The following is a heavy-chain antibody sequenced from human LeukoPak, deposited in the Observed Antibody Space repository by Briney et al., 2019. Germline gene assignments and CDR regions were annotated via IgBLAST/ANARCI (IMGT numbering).Heavy chain of an antibody. J-gene: IGHJ4*02. CDR3: ARDPYSGYDLQAFDY. CDR1: GLTFSGYW. CDR2: IKQDGSER. D-gene: IGHD5-12*01. Sequence: GGSLRLSCAASGLTFSGYWMSWVRQAPGKGLEWVANIKQDGSERYYVDSVKGRFTISRDNAKNSLYLQMKSLRAEDTAVYYCARDPYSGYDLQAFDYWGQGTLVTVSS. V-gene: IGHV3-7*01.